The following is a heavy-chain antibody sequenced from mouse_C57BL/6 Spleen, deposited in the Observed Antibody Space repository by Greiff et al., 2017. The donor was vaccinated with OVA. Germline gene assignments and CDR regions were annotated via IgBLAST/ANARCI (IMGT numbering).Heavy chain of an antibody. Sequence: EVKLMESGGGLVQPGGSLKLSCAASGFTFSDYYMYWVRQTPEKRLEWVAYISNGGGSTYYPDTVKGRFTISRDNAKNTLYLQMSRLKSEDTAMYYCARLDGYYYFDYWGQGTTLTVSS. CDR2: ISNGGGST. V-gene: IGHV5-12*01. CDR1: GFTFSDYY. D-gene: IGHD2-3*01. J-gene: IGHJ2*01. CDR3: ARLDGYYYFDY.